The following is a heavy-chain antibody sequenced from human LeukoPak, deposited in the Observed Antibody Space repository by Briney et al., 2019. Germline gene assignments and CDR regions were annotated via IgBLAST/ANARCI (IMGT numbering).Heavy chain of an antibody. V-gene: IGHV3-30*02. CDR2: IRYDGSNK. CDR1: GFTFRIYG. J-gene: IGHJ4*02. Sequence: GGSLRFSCAASGFTFRIYGMHWVRQAPGKGLEWVAFIRYDGSNKYYADSVKGRFTISRDNSKNTLYLQMNSLRAEDTAVYYCAKDHGPYSSSYFDYWGQGTLVTVSS. D-gene: IGHD6-6*01. CDR3: AKDHGPYSSSYFDY.